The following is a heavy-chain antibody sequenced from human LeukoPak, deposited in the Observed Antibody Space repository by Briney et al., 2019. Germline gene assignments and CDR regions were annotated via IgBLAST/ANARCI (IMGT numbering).Heavy chain of an antibody. CDR1: GGSISSYY. CDR2: IYYSGVT. V-gene: IGHV4-59*01. CDR3: ARDSRYCNSISCYGRPGYYGLDV. J-gene: IGHJ6*02. Sequence: SETLSLTCTVSGGSISSYYWSWIRQPPGNGLEWIGYIYYSGVTNYNPSLKSRVTMSVDTSKNQFSLNLSSVTAADTAVYYCARDSRYCNSISCYGRPGYYGLDVWGQGTTVTVSS. D-gene: IGHD2-2*01.